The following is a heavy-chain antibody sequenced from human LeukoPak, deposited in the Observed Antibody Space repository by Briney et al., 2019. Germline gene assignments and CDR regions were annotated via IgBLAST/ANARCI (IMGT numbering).Heavy chain of an antibody. V-gene: IGHV3-53*01. Sequence: GGSLRLSCAASGPTVSSDYMNWVRQAPGKGLEWVSIIYSGGNTHYADSVTGRFTISRDNSQNTLYLQMNSLRPEDTAVYYCTRLLYYYDSDIYQRYFDYWGQGTLVTVSS. CDR2: IYSGGNT. D-gene: IGHD3-22*01. CDR3: TRLLYYYDSDIYQRYFDY. CDR1: GPTVSSDY. J-gene: IGHJ4*02.